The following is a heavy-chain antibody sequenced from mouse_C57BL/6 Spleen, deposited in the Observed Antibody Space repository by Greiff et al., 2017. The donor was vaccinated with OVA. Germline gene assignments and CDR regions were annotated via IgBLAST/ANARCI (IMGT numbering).Heavy chain of an antibody. V-gene: IGHV5-17*01. CDR2: ISSGSSTI. CDR3: ARRGKTLYAMDY. Sequence: EVKLVESGGGLVKPGGSLKLSCAASGFTFSDYGMHWVRQAPETGLEWVAYISSGSSTINYADTVKGRFTISRANAKNTLFLQMTSLRSEDTAISFCARRGKTLYAMDYWGQGTSVTVSS. CDR1: GFTFSDYG. J-gene: IGHJ4*01.